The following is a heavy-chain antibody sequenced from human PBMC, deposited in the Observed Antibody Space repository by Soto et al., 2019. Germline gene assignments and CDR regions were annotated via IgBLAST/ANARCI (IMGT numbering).Heavy chain of an antibody. CDR1: GGSISSGGYY. CDR2: IYYSGTT. D-gene: IGHD2-21*01. Sequence: QVQLQESGPGLVKPSQTLSLTCTVSGGSISSGGYYWYWIRQHPGKGLEWIGYIYYSGTTYYNPSLKSRVSISVDTSKNHVSLKLGSVTAADTAVYYCAASCVACGGFNFSGMDVWGQGTTVTVSS. CDR3: AASCVACGGFNFSGMDV. J-gene: IGHJ6*02. V-gene: IGHV4-31*03.